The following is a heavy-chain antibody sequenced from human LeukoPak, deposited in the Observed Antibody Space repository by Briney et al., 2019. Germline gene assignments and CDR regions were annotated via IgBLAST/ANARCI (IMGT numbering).Heavy chain of an antibody. Sequence: GASVTVSFRASGYTFSNYGFSWVRQAPGQGLEWMGWISAQNGNTNYAQKLQGRVTMTTDTSTSTAYMELRSLRSDDTAVYYCARDRDGGDYGDVSYDYWGQGTLVTVSS. D-gene: IGHD4-17*01. J-gene: IGHJ4*02. CDR3: ARDRDGGDYGDVSYDY. CDR1: GYTFSNYG. V-gene: IGHV1-18*01. CDR2: ISAQNGNT.